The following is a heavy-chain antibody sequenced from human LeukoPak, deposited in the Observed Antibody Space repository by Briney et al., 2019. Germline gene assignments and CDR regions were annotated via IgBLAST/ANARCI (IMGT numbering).Heavy chain of an antibody. CDR2: VSGGGDST. D-gene: IGHD3-22*01. CDR3: AKETDTMIVVVKGHY. CDR1: GFTFSSYA. V-gene: IGHV3-23*01. Sequence: GGSLRLSCAASGFTFSSYAMNWVRQAPGKWLEWVSTVSGGGDSTYYADSVKGRFTISRDNSKNTLYLQMNSLRAEDTAVYYCAKETDTMIVVVKGHYWGQGTLVTVSS. J-gene: IGHJ4*02.